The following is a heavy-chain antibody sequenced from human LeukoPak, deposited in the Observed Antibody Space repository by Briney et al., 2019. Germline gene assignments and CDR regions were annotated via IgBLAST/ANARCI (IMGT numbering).Heavy chain of an antibody. Sequence: SETLSLTCTVSGGSISSYYWSWLRQPPGKGLEWIGYIYYSGSTNYNPSLKSRVTISVDTSKNQFSLKLSSGTAADTAVYYCAREFNYDFWSGSYFDYWGQGTLVTVSS. V-gene: IGHV4-59*01. CDR2: IYYSGST. CDR3: AREFNYDFWSGSYFDY. D-gene: IGHD3-3*01. J-gene: IGHJ4*02. CDR1: GGSISSYY.